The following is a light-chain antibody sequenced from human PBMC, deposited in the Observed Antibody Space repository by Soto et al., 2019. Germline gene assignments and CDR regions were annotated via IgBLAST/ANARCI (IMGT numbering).Light chain of an antibody. J-gene: IGLJ1*01. CDR1: ISNIGGNS. V-gene: IGLV1-51*01. CDR2: DDN. Sequence: QSLLAQPASGSGAPGQKVTISCSGSISNIGGNSVSWYQQLPGTAPKLLIYDDNKRPSGIPDRFSGSKSGKSATLGITGFQTGDEADYYCGSWDSRLSAYVFGTGTKVTAL. CDR3: GSWDSRLSAYV.